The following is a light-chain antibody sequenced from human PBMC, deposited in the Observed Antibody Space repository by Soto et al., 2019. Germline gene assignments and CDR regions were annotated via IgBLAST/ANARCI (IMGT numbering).Light chain of an antibody. CDR1: QGIGDT. CDR2: DTS. V-gene: IGKV3-15*01. Sequence: FPGEGATLSCRASQGIGDTLAWYQQKPGQTPRLLIYDTSIRATGVPARFSGSRSGAEFTLTISSLQSEDFAVYYCQHYVTWPLTFGGGTKVDIK. CDR3: QHYVTWPLT. J-gene: IGKJ4*01.